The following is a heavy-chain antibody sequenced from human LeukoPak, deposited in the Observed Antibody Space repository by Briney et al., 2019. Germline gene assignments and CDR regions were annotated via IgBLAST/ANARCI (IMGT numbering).Heavy chain of an antibody. D-gene: IGHD3-10*01. CDR3: ARGLGSGTYYGA. J-gene: IGHJ5*02. V-gene: IGHV1-69*05. Sequence: SVKVSCKASGGTFNSYAISWVRQAPGQGLEWMGGIIPIFGTANYAQKFQGRVTITTDESTSTAYMELSSLTSEDTAVYYCARGLGSGTYYGAWGQGTLVTVSS. CDR2: IIPIFGTA. CDR1: GGTFNSYA.